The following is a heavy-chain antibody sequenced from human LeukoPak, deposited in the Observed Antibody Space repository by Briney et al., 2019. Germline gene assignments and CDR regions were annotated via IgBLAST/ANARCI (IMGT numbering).Heavy chain of an antibody. CDR1: GGSISSGDYY. V-gene: IGHV4-30-4*08. CDR3: ARDLGAWELPLGGAFDI. CDR2: IYYSGST. Sequence: PSQTLSLTCTVSGGSISSGDYYWSWIRQPPGKGLEWIGYIYYSGSTYYNPSLKSRVTISIDTSKTQFSLKLSSVTAADTAVYYCARDLGAWELPLGGAFDIWGPGTMVTVSS. D-gene: IGHD1-26*01. J-gene: IGHJ3*02.